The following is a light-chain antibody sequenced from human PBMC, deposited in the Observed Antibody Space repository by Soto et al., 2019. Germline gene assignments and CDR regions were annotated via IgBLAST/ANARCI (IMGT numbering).Light chain of an antibody. CDR3: QQRSNWQFT. J-gene: IGKJ3*01. V-gene: IGKV3-11*01. CDR1: QSVSNS. CDR2: GAS. Sequence: EIVLTQSPATLSLSPGERATLSCRASQSVSNSLVWYQQKPGQAPRLLIYGASNRATGIPARFSGSGSGTDFTLTISSLEPEDIAVYYCQQRSNWQFTFGPGTKVDIE.